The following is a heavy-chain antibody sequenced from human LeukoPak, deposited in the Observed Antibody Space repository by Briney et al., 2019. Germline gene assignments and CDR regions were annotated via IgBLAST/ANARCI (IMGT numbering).Heavy chain of an antibody. V-gene: IGHV3-64*01. CDR3: ARDPRSMARGDV. Sequence: GGPLRLSCAASGFTFSSYAMHWVRQAPGKGLEYVSAISSNGGSTYYANSVKGRFTISRDNSKNTLYLQMGSLRAEDMAVYYCARDPRSMARGDVWGQGTTVTVSS. CDR2: ISSNGGST. J-gene: IGHJ6*02. CDR1: GFTFSSYA. D-gene: IGHD5-24*01.